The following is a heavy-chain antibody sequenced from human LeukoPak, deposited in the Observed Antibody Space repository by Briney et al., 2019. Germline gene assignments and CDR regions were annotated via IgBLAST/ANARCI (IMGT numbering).Heavy chain of an antibody. CDR3: ARGGSDYGDYEYYYYGMDV. CDR1: GYTFTSYA. Sequence: SVKVSCKASGYTFTSYAISWVRQAPGQGLEWMGGIIPIFGTANYAQKFQGRVTITADESTSTAYMELSSLRSEDTAVYYCARGGSDYGDYEYYYYGMDVWGQGTTVTVSS. V-gene: IGHV1-69*13. D-gene: IGHD4-17*01. CDR2: IIPIFGTA. J-gene: IGHJ6*02.